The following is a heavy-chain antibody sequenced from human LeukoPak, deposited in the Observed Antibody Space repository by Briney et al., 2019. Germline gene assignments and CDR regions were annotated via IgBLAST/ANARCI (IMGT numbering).Heavy chain of an antibody. J-gene: IGHJ4*02. V-gene: IGHV3-7*01. D-gene: IGHD3-10*01. CDR1: GFTFSSYW. Sequence: GGSLRLSCAASGFTFSSYWMSWVRQAPGKGLEWVANIKQDGSEKYYVDSVKGRFTISRDNAKNSLYLQMNSLRAEDTAVYYCARDFGNYYGSGSYYRSSPFDYWGQGTLVTVSS. CDR3: ARDFGNYYGSGSYYRSSPFDY. CDR2: IKQDGSEK.